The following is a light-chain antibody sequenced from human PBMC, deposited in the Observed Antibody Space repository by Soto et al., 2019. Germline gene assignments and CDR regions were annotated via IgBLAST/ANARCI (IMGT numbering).Light chain of an antibody. V-gene: IGKV1-5*01. Sequence: MTQSASTVSASIGDRLTITCRASQSISSCLAWYQQKPGKAPKLLIYDASSLESGVPSRFSGSGSGTEFTLTISSLHPDYFASYYCHQYHRAAIPSAQGTLLEIK. CDR1: QSISSC. J-gene: IGKJ5*01. CDR3: HQYHRAAIP. CDR2: DAS.